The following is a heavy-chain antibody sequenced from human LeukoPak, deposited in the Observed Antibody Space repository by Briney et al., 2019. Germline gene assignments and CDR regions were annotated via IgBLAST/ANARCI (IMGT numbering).Heavy chain of an antibody. J-gene: IGHJ5*02. D-gene: IGHD6-13*01. Sequence: PGGSLRLSCAASGFTFSSYAMHWVRQAPGKGLEWVAVISYDGSNKYYADSVKGRFTISRDNSKNTLYLQMNSLRAEDTAVYYCARDGKQQLGSWFDPWGQGTLVTVSS. CDR2: ISYDGSNK. CDR3: ARDGKQQLGSWFDP. V-gene: IGHV3-30*04. CDR1: GFTFSSYA.